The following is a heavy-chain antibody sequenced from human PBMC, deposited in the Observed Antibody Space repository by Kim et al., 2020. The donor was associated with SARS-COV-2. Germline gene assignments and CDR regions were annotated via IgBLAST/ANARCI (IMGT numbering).Heavy chain of an antibody. CDR1: GFIFRGFW. V-gene: IGHV3-7*01. CDR2: INQDGSDV. CDR3: ARVLGDYCAFSYSCFHP. J-gene: IGHJ5*02. D-gene: IGHD4-17*01. Sequence: GGSLRLSCASSGFIFRGFWMSWVRQAPGRGLEWVANINQDGSDVFYVDSVKGRFTISRDNTKKSLYLQMSSLRVEDTAVYYCARVLGDYCAFSYSCFHPWGRGTLVTVSS.